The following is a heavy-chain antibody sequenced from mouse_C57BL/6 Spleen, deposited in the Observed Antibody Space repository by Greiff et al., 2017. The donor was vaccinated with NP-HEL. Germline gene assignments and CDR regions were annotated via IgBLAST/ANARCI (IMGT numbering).Heavy chain of an antibody. D-gene: IGHD2-3*01. CDR2: ISDGGSYT. CDR3: ARDDGYSWFAY. CDR1: GFTFSSYA. J-gene: IGHJ3*01. Sequence: EVKLVESGGGLVKPGGSLKLSCAASGFTFSSYAMSWVRQTPEKRLEWVATISDGGSYTYYPDNVKGRFPIYRDNAKNNLYLQMCHLKSEDTAIYYCARDDGYSWFAYWGQGTLVTVSA. V-gene: IGHV5-4*01.